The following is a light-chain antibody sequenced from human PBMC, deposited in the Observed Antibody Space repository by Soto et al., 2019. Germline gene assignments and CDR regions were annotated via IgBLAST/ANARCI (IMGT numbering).Light chain of an antibody. Sequence: QSALTQPPSVSGVPGQRVTISCTGNNSNLGAGYDVHWYQQLPGAAPKLVVFGNRNRPSGVPERFSGSKSGTSASLAITGLQAEDEADYYCQAYDYSLTAFVFGGGTQLTV. CDR2: GNR. CDR1: NSNLGAGYD. J-gene: IGLJ3*02. CDR3: QAYDYSLTAFV. V-gene: IGLV1-40*01.